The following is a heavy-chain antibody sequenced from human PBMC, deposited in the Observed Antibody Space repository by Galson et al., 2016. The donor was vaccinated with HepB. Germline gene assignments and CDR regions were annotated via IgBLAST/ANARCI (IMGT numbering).Heavy chain of an antibody. CDR2: IKEDGSEE. CDR3: AKKWSYGDYPFFDY. Sequence: LRLSCAASGFTFSSYWMSWVRQAPGKGLEWVANIKEDGSEEYYVDSVKGRFTISRDNAKNSLYLQMNRLRAEDTAVCYCAKKWSYGDYPFFDYWGQGTLVTVSS. J-gene: IGHJ4*02. CDR1: GFTFSSYW. V-gene: IGHV3-7*01. D-gene: IGHD4-17*01.